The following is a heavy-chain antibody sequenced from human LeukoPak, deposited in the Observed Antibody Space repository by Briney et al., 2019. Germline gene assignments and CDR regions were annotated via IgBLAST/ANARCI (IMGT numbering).Heavy chain of an antibody. Sequence: GESLKISCXGSGYSFTSYWIGWVRQMPGKGLEWMGIIYPGDADTRYSPSFQGQVTISADKSISTAYLQWSSLKASDPAMYYCAIHAGYYDSSAYYWGQGTLVTVSS. J-gene: IGHJ4*02. D-gene: IGHD3-22*01. CDR1: GYSFTSYW. CDR3: AIHAGYYDSSAYY. V-gene: IGHV5-51*01. CDR2: IYPGDADT.